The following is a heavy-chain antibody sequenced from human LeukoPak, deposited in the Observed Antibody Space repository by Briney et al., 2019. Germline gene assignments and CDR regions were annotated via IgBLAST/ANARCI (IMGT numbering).Heavy chain of an antibody. Sequence: GGSLRLSCAASGFTVSSNYMSWVRQAPGKGLEWVSVIYSGGSTYYADSVKGRFTISRDNSKNTLYLQMNSLRAEDTAVYYCVATMVRGVITGMVVWGKGTTVTVSS. D-gene: IGHD3-10*01. CDR1: GFTVSSNY. J-gene: IGHJ6*04. V-gene: IGHV3-53*01. CDR3: VATMVRGVITGMVV. CDR2: IYSGGST.